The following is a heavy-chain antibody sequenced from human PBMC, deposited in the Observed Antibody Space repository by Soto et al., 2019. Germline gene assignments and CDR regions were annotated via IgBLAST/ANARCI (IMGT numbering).Heavy chain of an antibody. CDR3: ARGGGYDSFDY. V-gene: IGHV4-30-2*06. J-gene: IGHJ4*02. D-gene: IGHD5-12*01. CDR1: GASISYGGFS. CDR2: ISHLEST. Sequence: SETLSLTCTVSGASISYGGFSWSWIRQSPGKGLEWIGYISHLESTYFHPSFKSRLTMSIDRTRNQFSFKLSSVTAADMAVYYCARGGGYDSFDYWGQGVLVT.